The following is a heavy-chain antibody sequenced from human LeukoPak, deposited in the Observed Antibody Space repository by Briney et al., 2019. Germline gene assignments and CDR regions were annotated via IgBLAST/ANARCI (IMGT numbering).Heavy chain of an antibody. J-gene: IGHJ4*02. CDR1: GGSISSYY. V-gene: IGHV4-59*12. CDR2: IYFSGTT. CDR3: ARRRTRQPFDY. D-gene: IGHD3/OR15-3a*01. Sequence: SETLSLTCTVSGGSISSYYWSWIRQPPGKGLEWIGSIYFSGTTYYNPSLKSRVTISLDTSKNHFSLKLNSVTAADTAVYYCARRRTRQPFDYWGQGTLVTVSS.